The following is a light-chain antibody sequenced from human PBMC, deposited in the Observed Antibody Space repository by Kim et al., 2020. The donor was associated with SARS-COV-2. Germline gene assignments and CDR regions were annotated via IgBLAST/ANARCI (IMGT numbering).Light chain of an antibody. CDR2: QDN. Sequence: SYELTQPPSVSVSPGQTANITCSGDKLGDKYACWYQQKPGQSPVLVIYQDNKRPSGIPERFSGSNSGNTATLTISGTQAMDEADYYCQAWESSTVVFGGG. CDR3: QAWESSTVV. V-gene: IGLV3-1*01. J-gene: IGLJ2*01. CDR1: KLGDKY.